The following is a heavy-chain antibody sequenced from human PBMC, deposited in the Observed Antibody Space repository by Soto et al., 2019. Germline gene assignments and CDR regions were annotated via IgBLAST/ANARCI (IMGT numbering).Heavy chain of an antibody. CDR2: ISYHGTEK. CDR3: ARGMGGVDTGHDGMDV. D-gene: IGHD5-18*01. V-gene: IGHV3-30*03. CDR1: GVTFTNYA. J-gene: IGHJ6*02. Sequence: QVQLVESGGGVVQPGMSLRLSCAASGVTFTNYAMHWVRQAPGKGLEWVADISYHGTEKGYADSVEGRFTISRDNSKNQLYVTLSRLRPEYTAGYCCARGMGGVDTGHDGMDVGGQGTTVVVSS.